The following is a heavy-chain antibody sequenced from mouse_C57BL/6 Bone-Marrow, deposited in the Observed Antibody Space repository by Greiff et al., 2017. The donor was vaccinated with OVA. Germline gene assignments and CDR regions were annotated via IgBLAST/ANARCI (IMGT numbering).Heavy chain of an antibody. D-gene: IGHD2-3*01. CDR1: GFTFSSYA. J-gene: IGHJ4*01. V-gene: IGHV5-4*01. Sequence: EVKLMESGGGLVKPGGSLKLSCAASGFTFSSYAMSWVRQTPEQRLEWVATISDGGSYTYYPDHVKGRFTISRDNAKNNLYLQMSHLKSEDTAMYYCARDIDGYDAMDYWGQGTSVTVSS. CDR3: ARDIDGYDAMDY. CDR2: ISDGGSYT.